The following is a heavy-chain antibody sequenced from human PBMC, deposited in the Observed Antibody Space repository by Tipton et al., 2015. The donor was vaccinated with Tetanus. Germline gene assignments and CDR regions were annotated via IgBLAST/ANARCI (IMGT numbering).Heavy chain of an antibody. Sequence: TLSLTCTVSGGSISSYYWSWIRQPPGKGLEWIGYIYYSGSTNYNPSLKSRVTISVDTSKNQFSLKLSSVTAADTAVYYCARDAGAGATIWGTDYWGQGTLVTVSS. CDR3: ARDAGAGATIWGTDY. J-gene: IGHJ4*02. CDR1: GGSISSYY. V-gene: IGHV4-59*01. D-gene: IGHD3-9*01. CDR2: IYYSGST.